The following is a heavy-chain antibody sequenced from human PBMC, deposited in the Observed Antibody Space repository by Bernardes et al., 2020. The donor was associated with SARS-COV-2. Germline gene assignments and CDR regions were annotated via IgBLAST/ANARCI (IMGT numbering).Heavy chain of an antibody. CDR3: ATAPAYCSSTSCYGWWFDP. J-gene: IGHJ5*02. CDR2: FDPEDGET. V-gene: IGHV1-24*01. D-gene: IGHD2-2*01. Sequence: ASVKVSCMVSGYTLTELSMHWVRQAPGKGLEWMGGFDPEDGETIYAQKFQGRVTMTEDTSTDTAYMELSSLRSEDTAVYYCATAPAYCSSTSCYGWWFDPWGQGTLVTVSS. CDR1: GYTLTELS.